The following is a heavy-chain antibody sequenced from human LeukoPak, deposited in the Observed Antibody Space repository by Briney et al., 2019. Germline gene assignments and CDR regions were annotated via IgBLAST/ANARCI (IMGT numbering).Heavy chain of an antibody. D-gene: IGHD5-18*01. CDR3: ARGPETAMVPRY. Sequence: GGSLRLSCAFSGFTVSSNHMSWVRQAPGKGLEWVSVFYSGGDTHYADSVKGRFTISRDNSKNTLYLQMNSLRVEDTAVYYCARGPETAMVPRYWGQGTLVTVSS. J-gene: IGHJ4*02. V-gene: IGHV3-53*01. CDR1: GFTVSSNH. CDR2: FYSGGDT.